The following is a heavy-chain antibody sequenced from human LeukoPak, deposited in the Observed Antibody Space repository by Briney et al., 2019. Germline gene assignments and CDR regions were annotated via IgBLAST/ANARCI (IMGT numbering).Heavy chain of an antibody. V-gene: IGHV3-73*01. CDR1: GFTFSGSP. Sequence: GGSLRLSCAASGFTFSGSPILWVRQATGKGLEWVGRIRSKADNYATAYAASVQGRCTISRDDSKSTAYLQLNSLKTEDTAVYYCTQSNYWGQGALVTVSS. J-gene: IGHJ4*02. CDR2: IRSKADNYAT. CDR3: TQSNY.